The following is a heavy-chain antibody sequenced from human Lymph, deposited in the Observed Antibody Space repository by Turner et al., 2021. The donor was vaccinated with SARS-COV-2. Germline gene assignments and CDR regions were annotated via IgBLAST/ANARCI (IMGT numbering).Heavy chain of an antibody. CDR3: ARGFDY. CDR2: IYYSGNT. V-gene: IGHV4-59*01. Sequence: QVQLQESGPGLVKPSETLSLTCSVSGGSISSYYWSWIRQPPGKGLVWIGYIYYSGNTNYNPSLKSRVTISVDTSKNQFSLKLSSVTAADTAVYYCARGFDYWGQGTLVTVSS. CDR1: GGSISSYY. J-gene: IGHJ4*02.